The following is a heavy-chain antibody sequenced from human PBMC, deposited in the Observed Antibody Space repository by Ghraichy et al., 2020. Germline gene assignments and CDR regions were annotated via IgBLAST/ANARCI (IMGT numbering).Heavy chain of an antibody. CDR1: GFNFRDYY. Sequence: GGSLRLSCAASGFNFRDYYMSWIRQAPGKGLEWVSLISRKGRDTNYADSVRGRFTISRDDAKSELFLQLNTLRAEDTAIYYCVREGQELGKSGFDLWGQGTPVTVSS. J-gene: IGHJ5*02. D-gene: IGHD1-7*01. CDR3: VREGQELGKSGFDL. CDR2: ISRKGRDT. V-gene: IGHV3-11*06.